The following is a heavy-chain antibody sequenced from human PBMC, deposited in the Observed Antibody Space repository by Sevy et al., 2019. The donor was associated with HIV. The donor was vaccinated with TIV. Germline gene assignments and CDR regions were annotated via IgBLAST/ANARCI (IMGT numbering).Heavy chain of an antibody. J-gene: IGHJ4*02. CDR2: VNNDGNST. D-gene: IGHD6-13*01. V-gene: IGHV3-74*01. CDR3: ARGAAAGTFDY. CDR1: GFTFSSYW. Sequence: GGSVRLSCAASGFTFSSYWMHWVRQAPGKGLVWVSRVNNDGNSTSYADSVKGRFTISRDNAKNTLYLQMNSLRAEDTAVYYCARGAAAGTFDYWGQGTLVTVSS.